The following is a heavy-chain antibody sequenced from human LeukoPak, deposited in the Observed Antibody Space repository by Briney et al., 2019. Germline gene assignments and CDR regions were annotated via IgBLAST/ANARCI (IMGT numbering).Heavy chain of an antibody. Sequence: GGSLRLSCAASGFTFSSYAMSWVRQAPGKGLEWVSTISGSGGSTSYADSVKGRFTISRDNSKNTLYLQMNSLRGEDTAVYYCAKDDRIQTRRYSYKYWGQGTLVTVSS. CDR2: ISGSGGST. CDR3: AKDDRIQTRRYSYKY. CDR1: GFTFSSYA. V-gene: IGHV3-23*01. D-gene: IGHD5-18*01. J-gene: IGHJ4*02.